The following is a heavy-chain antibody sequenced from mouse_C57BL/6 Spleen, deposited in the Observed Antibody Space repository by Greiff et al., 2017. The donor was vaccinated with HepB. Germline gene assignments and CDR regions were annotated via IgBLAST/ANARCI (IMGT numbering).Heavy chain of an antibody. CDR3: ARGGGRYFDV. CDR1: GYTFTSYW. D-gene: IGHD3-3*01. Sequence: QVQLQQPGAELVRPGSSVKLSCKASGYTFTSYWMDWVKQRPGQGLEWIGNIYPSDSETHYNQKFKDKATLTVDKSSSTAYMQLSSLTSEDSAVYYGARGGGRYFDVWGTGTTVTVSS. CDR2: IYPSDSET. J-gene: IGHJ1*03. V-gene: IGHV1-61*01.